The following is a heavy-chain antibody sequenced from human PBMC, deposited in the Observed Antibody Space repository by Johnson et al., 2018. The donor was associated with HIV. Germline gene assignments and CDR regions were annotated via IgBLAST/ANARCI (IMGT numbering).Heavy chain of an antibody. Sequence: VQLVESGGGVVQPGRSLRLSCAASGFIFSDYAMHWVRLAPGKGLEWVAVTSYDEIKKNYADSVKGRFTISRDNSKNTLYLQMNSLRAEDTAVYYCAKVGGTTILRDAFDIWGQGTMVTVSS. V-gene: IGHV3-30*04. CDR3: AKVGGTTILRDAFDI. CDR1: GFIFSDYA. J-gene: IGHJ3*02. D-gene: IGHD1-1*01. CDR2: TSYDEIKK.